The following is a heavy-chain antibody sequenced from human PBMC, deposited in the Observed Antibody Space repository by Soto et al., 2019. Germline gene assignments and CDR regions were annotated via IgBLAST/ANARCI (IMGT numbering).Heavy chain of an antibody. CDR2: IIPIFGTA. CDR3: ARLTGHYDFWSGYPDYYGMDV. Sequence: SAKVSCKASGGTFSSYAISWVRQAPGQGLEWMGGIIPIFGTANYAQKFQGRVTITADKSTSTAYMELSSLRSEDTAVYYCARLTGHYDFWSGYPDYYGMDVWGQGTTVTVSS. CDR1: GGTFSSYA. V-gene: IGHV1-69*06. D-gene: IGHD3-3*01. J-gene: IGHJ6*02.